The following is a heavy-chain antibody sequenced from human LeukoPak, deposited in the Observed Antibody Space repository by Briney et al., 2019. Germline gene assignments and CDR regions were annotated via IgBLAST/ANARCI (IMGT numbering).Heavy chain of an antibody. D-gene: IGHD1-7*01. CDR2: IKPDGSAK. Sequence: GGSLRVSCLASGFTFSNDWMTWVRQAPGKGLEWLANIKPDGSAKDYVDSMKGRLTISRDNAKNSLYLEVSGLRADDTAVYYCARHSDWSYDYWGQGTLVTVSS. CDR3: ARHSDWSYDY. V-gene: IGHV3-7*01. CDR1: GFTFSNDW. J-gene: IGHJ4*02.